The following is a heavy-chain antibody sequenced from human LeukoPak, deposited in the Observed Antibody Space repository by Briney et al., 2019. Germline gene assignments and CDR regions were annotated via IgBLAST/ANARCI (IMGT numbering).Heavy chain of an antibody. V-gene: IGHV1-46*01. Sequence: ASVKVSCKASGYTFTNYYMHWVRQAPGRGLEWMGIINPSGGSTSYAQKFQGRVTMTRDMSTSTVYMELSSLRSEDTAVYYCAYSAYGLVCDYWGQGTLVTVSS. CDR1: GYTFTNYY. J-gene: IGHJ4*02. CDR2: INPSGGST. CDR3: AYSAYGLVCDY. D-gene: IGHD5-12*01.